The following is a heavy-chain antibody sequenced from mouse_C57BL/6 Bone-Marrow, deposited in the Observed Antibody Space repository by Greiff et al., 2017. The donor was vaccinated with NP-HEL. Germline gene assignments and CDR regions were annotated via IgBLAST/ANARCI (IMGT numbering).Heavy chain of an antibody. CDR1: GYTFTDYE. V-gene: IGHV1-15*01. Sequence: QVHVKQSGAELVRPGASVTLSCKASGYTFTDYEMHWVKQTPVHGLEWIGAIDPETGGTAYNQKFKGKAILTADKSSSTAYMELRSLTSEDSAVYYCTRYHYYGSSYDYWGQGTTLTVSS. D-gene: IGHD1-1*01. CDR2: IDPETGGT. J-gene: IGHJ2*01. CDR3: TRYHYYGSSYDY.